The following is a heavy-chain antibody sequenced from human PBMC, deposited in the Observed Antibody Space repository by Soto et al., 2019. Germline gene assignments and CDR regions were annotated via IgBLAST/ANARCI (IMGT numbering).Heavy chain of an antibody. CDR2: IYHSGST. CDR1: GYSISSGYY. CDR3: ARDDNWFDP. V-gene: IGHV4-38-2*02. Sequence: PSETLSLTCAVSGYSISSGYYWAWIRQPPGKGLEWIGSIYHSGSTSYNPSLKNRATISIDTSKNQFSLKLTSVTAADTAVYYCARDDNWFDPWGQGTLVTVSS. J-gene: IGHJ5*02.